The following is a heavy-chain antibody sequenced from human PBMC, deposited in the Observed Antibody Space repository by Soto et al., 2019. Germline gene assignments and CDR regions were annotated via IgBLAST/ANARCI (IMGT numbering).Heavy chain of an antibody. CDR1: GFTFSSYS. Sequence: EVQLVESGGGLVKPGGSLRLSCAASGFTFSSYSMNWVRQAPGKGLEWVSSISSSSSYIYYADSVKGRFTISRDNAKNSLYLQMNSLRAEDTAVYYCARSWNYDYYYGMDVWGQGTTVTVSS. CDR2: ISSSSSYI. J-gene: IGHJ6*02. CDR3: ARSWNYDYYYGMDV. V-gene: IGHV3-21*01. D-gene: IGHD3-3*01.